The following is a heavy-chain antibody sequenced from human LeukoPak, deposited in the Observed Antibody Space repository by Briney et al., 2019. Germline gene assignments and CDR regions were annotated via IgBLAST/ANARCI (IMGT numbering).Heavy chain of an antibody. J-gene: IGHJ4*02. CDR2: INSDGSSA. D-gene: IGHD1-7*01. CDR1: EFTFSSYW. V-gene: IGHV3-74*01. CDR3: ARGGLTGTTIPYFDC. Sequence: PGGSLRLSCTASEFTFSSYWMHWVRQPPGKGLVWVSRINSDGSSASYADAVKGRFTISRDNAKNTLYLRMNSLRAEDTAVYYCARGGLTGTTIPYFDCWGQGTLVTVSS.